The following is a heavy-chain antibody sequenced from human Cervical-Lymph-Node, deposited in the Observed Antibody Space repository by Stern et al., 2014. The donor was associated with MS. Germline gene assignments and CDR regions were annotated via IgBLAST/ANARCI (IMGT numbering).Heavy chain of an antibody. D-gene: IGHD3-9*01. CDR1: GYTFTDSF. Sequence: VQLVQSGAGVKKPGASVRVSCQPSGYTFTDSFIHWVRQAPGQGLEWVGRINPKTGGTNYLQKFQGRITMTRDTSISTAYMELKRLRSDDTAVYYCAREGRFFDWLSHWGQGAQVTVSS. V-gene: IGHV1-2*06. CDR3: AREGRFFDWLSH. CDR2: INPKTGGT. J-gene: IGHJ4*02.